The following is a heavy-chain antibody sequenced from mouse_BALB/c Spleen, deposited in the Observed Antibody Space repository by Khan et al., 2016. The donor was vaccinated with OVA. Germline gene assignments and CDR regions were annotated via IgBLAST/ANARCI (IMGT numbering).Heavy chain of an antibody. CDR2: IWSGGST. V-gene: IGHV2-2*02. CDR1: GFSLTTYG. Sequence: QVQLKQSGPGLVQPSQSLSITCTVSGFSLTTYGVHWVRQSPGKGLEWLGMIWSGGSTDYNAAFISRLSISKDNSKSQVFFKMNSLQPNDTAIYYWARNYDYDEGLAYWGQGTLVAVSA. J-gene: IGHJ3*01. D-gene: IGHD2-4*01. CDR3: ARNYDYDEGLAY.